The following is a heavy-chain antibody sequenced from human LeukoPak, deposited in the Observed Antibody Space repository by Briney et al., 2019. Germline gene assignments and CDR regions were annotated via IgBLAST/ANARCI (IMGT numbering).Heavy chain of an antibody. J-gene: IGHJ4*02. CDR1: GYTFTSYY. D-gene: IGHD3-16*01. CDR2: INPSGGST. V-gene: IGHV1-46*01. CDR3: ASPGEKDYYFDY. Sequence: ASVKVSCKASGYTFTSYYMHWVRQAPGQGLEWMGIINPSGGSTSYAQKFQGRVTMTRDTSTSTVYMELSSLRSEDTAVYYCASPGEKDYYFDYWGQGTLVTVSS.